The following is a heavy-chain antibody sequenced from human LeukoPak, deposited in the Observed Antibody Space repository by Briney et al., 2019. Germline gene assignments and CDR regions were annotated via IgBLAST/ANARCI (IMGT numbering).Heavy chain of an antibody. CDR1: GGSISSSSYY. CDR2: IYYSGST. CDR3: SRCFVAFDI. D-gene: IGHD4-17*01. Sequence: ASETLSLTCTVSGGSISSSSYYWGWIRQPPGKGLEWIGTIYYSGSTYYNPSLKSRVTISVDTSKNQFSMTLTSVTAADTAVYYCSRCFVAFDIWGQGTVVTVSS. J-gene: IGHJ3*02. V-gene: IGHV4-39*07.